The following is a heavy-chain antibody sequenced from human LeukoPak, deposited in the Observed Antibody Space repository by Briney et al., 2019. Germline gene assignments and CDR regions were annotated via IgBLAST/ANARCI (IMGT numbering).Heavy chain of an antibody. J-gene: IGHJ4*02. CDR3: ARAVRYSSSWSYDY. CDR1: GDSVSSNSAA. Sequence: SQTLSLTCAISGDSVSSNSAAWNWIRQSPSRGIEWLGRTYYRSKWYNDYAVSVKSRITINPDTSKNHFSLQLNSVTPEDTAVYYCARAVRYSSSWSYDYWGQGTLVTVSS. CDR2: TYYRSKWYN. D-gene: IGHD6-13*01. V-gene: IGHV6-1*01.